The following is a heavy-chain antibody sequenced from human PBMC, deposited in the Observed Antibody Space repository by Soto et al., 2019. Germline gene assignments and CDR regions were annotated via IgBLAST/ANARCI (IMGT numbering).Heavy chain of an antibody. V-gene: IGHV3-23*01. CDR2: ISTNGSNT. Sequence: PWGSLRLSCAASGFTFSSSYRHGMRWFRGSAVKGPGWVSTISTNGSNTDYAETEKAKFTISKDTSSNTVHLHMNCLRAEETATYCCVTWVTAHFDYWGQGTLVTVSS. CDR3: VTWVTAHFDY. CDR1: GFTFSSSYRHG. J-gene: IGHJ4*02. D-gene: IGHD2-21*02.